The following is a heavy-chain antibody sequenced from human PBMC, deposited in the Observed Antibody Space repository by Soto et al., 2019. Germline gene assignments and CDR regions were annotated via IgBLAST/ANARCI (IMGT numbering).Heavy chain of an antibody. CDR1: GGTFSNYA. Sequence: QVQLVQSGAEVKKPGSSVKVSCKASGGTFSNYAISWVRQAPGQGLEWMGGIIPIFGTANYAQKFQGRVTITADESTSTAYMELSSLRSEDTAVYYCARDKKAYCGGDCYWKYFQHWGQGTLVTVSS. J-gene: IGHJ1*01. V-gene: IGHV1-69*01. D-gene: IGHD2-21*02. CDR3: ARDKKAYCGGDCYWKYFQH. CDR2: IIPIFGTA.